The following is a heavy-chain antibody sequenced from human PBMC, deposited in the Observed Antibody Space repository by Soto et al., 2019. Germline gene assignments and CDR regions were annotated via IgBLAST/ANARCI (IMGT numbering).Heavy chain of an antibody. CDR2: ISSSSSTI. J-gene: IGHJ4*02. Sequence: PGGSLRLSCATSGFTFSQYSMNWVRQAPGKGLEWVSYISSSSSTIYYTDSVKGRFTISRDNSGNTLFLHMNSLRADDTAVYYCAKDPNGDYVGAFDSCGQGTLVTVSS. D-gene: IGHD4-17*01. V-gene: IGHV3-48*01. CDR1: GFTFSQYS. CDR3: AKDPNGDYVGAFDS.